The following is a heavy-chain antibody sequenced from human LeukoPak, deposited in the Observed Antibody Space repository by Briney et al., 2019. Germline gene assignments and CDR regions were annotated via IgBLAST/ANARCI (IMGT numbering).Heavy chain of an antibody. CDR3: ARDIVGATFDY. V-gene: IGHV3-30*03. Sequence: PGRSLRLSCAASGFTFSSYGMHWVRQAPGKGLEWVAVISYDGSNKYYADSVKGRFTISRDNSKNTLYLQMNSLRAEDTAVYYCARDIVGATFDYWGQGTLVTVSS. CDR1: GFTFSSYG. J-gene: IGHJ4*02. CDR2: ISYDGSNK. D-gene: IGHD1-26*01.